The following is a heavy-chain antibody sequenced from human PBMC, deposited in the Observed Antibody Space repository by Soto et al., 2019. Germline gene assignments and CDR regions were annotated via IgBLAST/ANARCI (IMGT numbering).Heavy chain of an antibody. J-gene: IGHJ4*02. D-gene: IGHD6-13*01. Sequence: SETLSLTCAVSGASVSSTSLWSWVRQPPGKRPEWIGEINLRCSTIYNPPLKGRVTLAVDVARGQCSLRLTSVLAADSAVYFFASYDAASGTYYVDFWGQGALVTVSS. V-gene: IGHV4-4*02. CDR3: ASYDAASGTYYVDF. CDR2: INLRCST. CDR1: GASVSSTSL.